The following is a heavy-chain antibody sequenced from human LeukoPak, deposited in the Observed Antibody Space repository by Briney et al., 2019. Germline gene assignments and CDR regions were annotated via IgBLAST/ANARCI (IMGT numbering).Heavy chain of an antibody. CDR2: INHSGST. CDR1: GGSFSGYY. J-gene: IGHJ4*02. D-gene: IGHD6-19*01. Sequence: SETLSLTCAVYGGSFSGYYWSWIRQPPGKGLEWIGEINHSGSTNYNPSLKSRVTISVDTSKNQFSLKLSSVTAADTAVYYCASSSSGWSSVRYLDYWGQGTLVTVSS. V-gene: IGHV4-34*01. CDR3: ASSSSGWSSVRYLDY.